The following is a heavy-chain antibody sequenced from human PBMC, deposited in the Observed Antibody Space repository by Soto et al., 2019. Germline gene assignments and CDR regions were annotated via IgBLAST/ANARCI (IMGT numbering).Heavy chain of an antibody. CDR3: AKDRTIASRNFDS. Sequence: GGSLRLSCAASGFTFSSYSLNWVRQAPGKGLEWVSSIGSSSSYIYYADSVKGRFTISRDNSVNTLYLQMNSLRAEDTAVYYCAKDRTIASRNFDSWGQGALVTVSS. CDR1: GFTFSSYS. D-gene: IGHD6-6*01. CDR2: IGSSSSYI. J-gene: IGHJ4*02. V-gene: IGHV3-21*04.